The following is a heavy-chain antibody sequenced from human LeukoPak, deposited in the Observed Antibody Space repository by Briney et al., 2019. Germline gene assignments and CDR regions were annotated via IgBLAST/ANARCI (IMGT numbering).Heavy chain of an antibody. J-gene: IGHJ4*02. CDR3: AREDIVVMVYVFDY. Sequence: GGSLRLSCAASGFTFSSYEMNWVRQAPGKGLEWLSYISSSSSTIYYADSVKGRFTISRDNAKNSLYLQMSSLRAEDTAVYYCAREDIVVMVYVFDYWGQGTLVTVSS. CDR1: GFTFSSYE. CDR2: ISSSSSTI. V-gene: IGHV3-48*03. D-gene: IGHD2-8*01.